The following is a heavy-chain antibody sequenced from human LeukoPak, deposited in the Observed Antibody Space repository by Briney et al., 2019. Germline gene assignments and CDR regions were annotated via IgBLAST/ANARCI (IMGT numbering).Heavy chain of an antibody. J-gene: IGHJ4*02. V-gene: IGHV1-69*13. CDR3: ARTYYYDSSGYYYFDF. Sequence: ASVKVSCKAPLGTFSSYAISWVRQAPGQGLEWMGGIIPVFGTANYAQKFQGRVTITADESTSTAYMELSSLRSEDTAVYYCARTYYYDSSGYYYFDFWGQGTLVTVSS. CDR1: LGTFSSYA. CDR2: IIPVFGTA. D-gene: IGHD3-22*01.